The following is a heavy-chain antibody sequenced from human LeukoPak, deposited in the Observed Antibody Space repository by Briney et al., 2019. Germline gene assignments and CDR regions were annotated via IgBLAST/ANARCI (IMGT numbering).Heavy chain of an antibody. Sequence: GGSLRLSCAASGFSFNYYGMSWVRQAPGKGLEWVSAISGDGGSTFYADSVKGRFTISRDNSKNTLYLQMTSLRAEDTAVYYCAKFRPITSVAGTIFHYWGQGALVTVSS. V-gene: IGHV3-23*01. D-gene: IGHD6-19*01. J-gene: IGHJ4*02. CDR3: AKFRPITSVAGTIFHY. CDR1: GFSFNYYG. CDR2: ISGDGGST.